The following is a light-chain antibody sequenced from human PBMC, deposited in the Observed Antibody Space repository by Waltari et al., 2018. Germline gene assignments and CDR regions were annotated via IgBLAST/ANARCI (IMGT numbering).Light chain of an antibody. V-gene: IGLV1-44*01. CDR3: AAWDDRLNGYV. CDR1: SSNIGSNT. J-gene: IGLJ1*01. CDR2: TNN. Sequence: QSVLTQPPSASGTPGQRVTISCSGSSSNIGSNTVTWYQQLPGTAPKLLIHTNNQRPSGVPDRFSGSKSGTSASLAISGLQSEDEADYYCAAWDDRLNGYVFGTGTKVTVL.